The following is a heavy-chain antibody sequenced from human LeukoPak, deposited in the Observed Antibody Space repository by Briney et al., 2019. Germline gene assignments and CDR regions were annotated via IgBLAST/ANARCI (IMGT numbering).Heavy chain of an antibody. CDR1: GGSISSSSYS. D-gene: IGHD2-15*01. V-gene: IGHV4-39*07. CDR2: IYYSGST. J-gene: IGHJ4*02. CDR3: ARYCSGGSCYSSLDY. Sequence: SETLSLTCTVSGGSISSSSYSGGWIRQPPGKGLEWIGSIYYSGSTYYNPSLKSRVTISVDTSKNQFSLKLSSVTAADTAVYYCARYCSGGSCYSSLDYWGQGTLVTVSS.